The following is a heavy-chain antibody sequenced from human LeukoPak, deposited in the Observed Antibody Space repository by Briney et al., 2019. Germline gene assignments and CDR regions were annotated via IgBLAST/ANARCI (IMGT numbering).Heavy chain of an antibody. CDR2: IHSTGGT. CDR3: ARVQYGFYYYMDI. V-gene: IGHV4-4*07. J-gene: IGHJ6*03. Sequence: SETLSLTCTVSDGPINSYSWTWIRQSAGKGLEWIGRIHSTGGTNYNPSLRSRVSMSIDTPKKQFSLNLTSVTAADTAVYYCARVQYGFYYYMDIWGKGTMVTVSS. CDR1: DGPINSYS. D-gene: IGHD5-24*01.